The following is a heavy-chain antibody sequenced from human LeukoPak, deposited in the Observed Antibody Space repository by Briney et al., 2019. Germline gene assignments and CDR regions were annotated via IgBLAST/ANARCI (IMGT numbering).Heavy chain of an antibody. CDR1: GDSISSGSYS. Sequence: PSETLSLTCAVSGDSISSGSYSWSWIRQPPGKGLEWIGHIYYSGSTYYNPSLKSRLNMSVDRSKNQLSLKLNSVTAADTAIYYCAREVPGSLNNWLDPWGQGTLVTVSS. D-gene: IGHD3-10*01. CDR3: AREVPGSLNNWLDP. J-gene: IGHJ5*02. CDR2: IYYSGST. V-gene: IGHV4-30-4*07.